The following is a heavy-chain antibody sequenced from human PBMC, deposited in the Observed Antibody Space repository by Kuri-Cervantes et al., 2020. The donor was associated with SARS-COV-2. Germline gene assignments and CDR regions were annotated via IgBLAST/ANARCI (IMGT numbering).Heavy chain of an antibody. CDR3: VRVGTAESWGAFDI. V-gene: IGHV3-13*01. Sequence: LTCAASGFTFSFDDMRWVRQATGKGLEWVSAIGTVGDTYYAGSVKGRFTISRESAKNSLNLQMNSLRAEDTAVYYCVRVGTAESWGAFDIWGQGTMVTVSS. CDR2: IGTVGDT. CDR1: GFTFSFDD. J-gene: IGHJ3*02. D-gene: IGHD2-2*01.